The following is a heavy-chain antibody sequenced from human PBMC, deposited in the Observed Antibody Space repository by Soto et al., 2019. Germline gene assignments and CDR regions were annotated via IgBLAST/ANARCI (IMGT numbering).Heavy chain of an antibody. D-gene: IGHD6-13*01. CDR3: ARGAAAGTYPKLDY. V-gene: IGHV1-3*01. J-gene: IGHJ4*02. CDR2: INAGNGNT. CDR1: GYTFTSYA. Sequence: GASVKVSCKASGYTFTSYAMHWVRRAPGQRLEWMGWINAGNGNTKYSQKFQGRVTITRDTSASTAYMELSSLRSEDTAVYYCARGAAAGTYPKLDYWGQGTLVTVSS.